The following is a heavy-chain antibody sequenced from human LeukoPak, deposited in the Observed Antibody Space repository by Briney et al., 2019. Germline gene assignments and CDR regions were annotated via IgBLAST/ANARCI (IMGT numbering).Heavy chain of an antibody. Sequence: GGSLRLSCAASGFTFSSYWMHWVRQAPGKGLVWVSHINSDGSDTSYADSVKGRFTISRDNAKNTLYLQMNSLRAEDTAVYYCAQGELGLPSYWGQGTLVTVSS. CDR2: INSDGSDT. CDR1: GFTFSSYW. J-gene: IGHJ4*02. V-gene: IGHV3-74*01. D-gene: IGHD7-27*01. CDR3: AQGELGLPSY.